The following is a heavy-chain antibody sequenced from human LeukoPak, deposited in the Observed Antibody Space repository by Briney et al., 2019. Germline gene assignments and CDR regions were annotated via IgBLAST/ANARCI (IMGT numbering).Heavy chain of an antibody. CDR3: ARVVGTDEGADY. J-gene: IGHJ4*02. Sequence: QPGGSLRLSCAASGFTFRHYWMNWVRQASGKGLEGVANIKPDGSEKRYADSVKGRFTISRDNAENSLYLQMNSLRAEDTAVYYCARVVGTDEGADYWGQGTLVTVSS. CDR1: GFTFRHYW. V-gene: IGHV3-7*04. CDR2: IKPDGSEK. D-gene: IGHD1-7*01.